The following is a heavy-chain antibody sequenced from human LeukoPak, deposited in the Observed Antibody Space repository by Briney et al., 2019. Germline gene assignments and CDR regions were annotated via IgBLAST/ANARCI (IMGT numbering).Heavy chain of an antibody. V-gene: IGHV3-30*18. CDR3: AKDQTITMVRGVFPRDAFDI. CDR2: ISYDGSNK. CDR1: GFTFSSYG. D-gene: IGHD3-10*01. Sequence: GGSLRLSCAASGFTFSSYGMHWVRQAPGKGLGWVAVISYDGSNKYYADSVKGRFTISRDNSKNTLYLQMNSLRAEDTAVYYCAKDQTITMVRGVFPRDAFDIWGQGTMVTVSS. J-gene: IGHJ3*02.